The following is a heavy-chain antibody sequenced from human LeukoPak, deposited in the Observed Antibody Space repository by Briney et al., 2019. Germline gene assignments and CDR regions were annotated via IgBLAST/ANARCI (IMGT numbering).Heavy chain of an antibody. V-gene: IGHV4-34*01. CDR2: INHSGST. D-gene: IGHD3-10*01. CDR1: GLTFSDYY. J-gene: IGHJ6*03. Sequence: GSLRLSCAASGLTFSDYYMSWIRQPPGKGLEWIGEINHSGSTNYIPSLKSRVTISVDTSKNQFSLKLSSVTAADTAVYYCARVEEGYGSGRRENYYYYYMDVWGKGTTVTISS. CDR3: ARVEEGYGSGRRENYYYYYMDV.